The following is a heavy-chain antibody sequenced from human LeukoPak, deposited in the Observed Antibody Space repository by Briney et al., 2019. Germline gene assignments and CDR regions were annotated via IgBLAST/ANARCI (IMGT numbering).Heavy chain of an antibody. V-gene: IGHV5-51*01. J-gene: IGHJ5*02. CDR1: GYSFTSYW. D-gene: IGHD2-2*02. CDR3: ARGRTIPAAISGWFDP. Sequence: RRGESLKISCKGSGYSFTSYWIGWVRQMPGKGLEWMGITYPGDSDTRYSPSFQGQVTISADKSISTAYLQWSSLKASDTAMYYCARGRTIPAAISGWFDPWGQGTLVTVSS. CDR2: TYPGDSDT.